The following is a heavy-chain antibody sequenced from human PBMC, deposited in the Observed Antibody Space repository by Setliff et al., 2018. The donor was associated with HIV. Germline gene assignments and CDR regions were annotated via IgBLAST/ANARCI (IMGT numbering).Heavy chain of an antibody. J-gene: IGHJ4*02. V-gene: IGHV4-4*09. Sequence: PSETLSLTCTVSGTSISSYYWSWIRQPPGKGLEWIGYIYTSGSTNYNPSLKSRVSISVDTSKSQLSLQLRSVTAADTAVYYCARQRDRFGEFEYWGQGTPVTVSS. CDR3: ARQRDRFGEFEY. CDR2: IYTSGST. CDR1: GTSISSYY. D-gene: IGHD3-10*01.